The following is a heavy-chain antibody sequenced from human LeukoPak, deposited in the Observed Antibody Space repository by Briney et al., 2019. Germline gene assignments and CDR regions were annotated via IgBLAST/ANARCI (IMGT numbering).Heavy chain of an antibody. V-gene: IGHV4-34*01. D-gene: IGHD3-10*01. J-gene: IGHJ6*03. CDR3: AREVWLLWFGSYYYYYMDV. Sequence: SETLSLTCAVYGGSFSGYFWSWIRQPPGKGLEWIGEINHSGSTNYNPSLKSRVAISVDTSKNQFSLKLSSVTAADTAVYYCAREVWLLWFGSYYYYYMDVWGKGTTVTVSS. CDR2: INHSGST. CDR1: GGSFSGYF.